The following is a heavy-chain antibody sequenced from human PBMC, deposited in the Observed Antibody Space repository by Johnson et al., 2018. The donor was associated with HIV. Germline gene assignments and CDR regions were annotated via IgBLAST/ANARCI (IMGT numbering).Heavy chain of an antibody. CDR1: GFTFNTYA. J-gene: IGHJ3*02. CDR2: ISYDGSNK. V-gene: IGHV3-30*04. Sequence: QVQLVESGGGVVQPGRSLRLSCAASGFTFNTYAMHWVRQAPGTGLECVAVISYDGSNKYYADSVKGRFTISRDNSKNTLYLQMNSLRAEDTAVYYCARFEEGWTAFDIWGQGTMVTVSS. CDR3: ARFEEGWTAFDI. D-gene: IGHD2-15*01.